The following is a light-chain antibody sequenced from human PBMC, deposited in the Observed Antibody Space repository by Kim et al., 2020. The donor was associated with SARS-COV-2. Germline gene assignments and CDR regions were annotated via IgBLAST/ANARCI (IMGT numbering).Light chain of an antibody. CDR1: RNLYYRGPNKDY. CDR2: WSS. Sequence: ATIRCRHSRNLYYRGPNKDYVAWYQQKPGQPPKLLIFWSSSRNSGVPDRFSASGSGTDFTLTIRSLQAEDVGIYYCQQYYRSLPYTFGQGTKLEIK. J-gene: IGKJ2*01. CDR3: QQYYRSLPYT. V-gene: IGKV4-1*01.